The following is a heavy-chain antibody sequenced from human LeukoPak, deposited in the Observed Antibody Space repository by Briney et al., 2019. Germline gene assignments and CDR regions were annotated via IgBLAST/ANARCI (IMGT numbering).Heavy chain of an antibody. CDR2: INHSGST. CDR3: VSSIAAAGNDY. CDR1: GGSFSGYY. J-gene: IGHJ4*02. D-gene: IGHD6-13*01. V-gene: IGHV4-34*01. Sequence: SETLSLTCAVYGGSFSGYYWSWTRQPPGKGLEWIGEINHSGSTNYNPSLKSRVTISVDTSKNQFSLKLSSVTAAGTAVYYCVSSIAAAGNDYWGQGTLVTVSS.